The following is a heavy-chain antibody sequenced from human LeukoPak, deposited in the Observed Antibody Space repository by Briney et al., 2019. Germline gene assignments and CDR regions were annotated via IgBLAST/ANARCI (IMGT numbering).Heavy chain of an antibody. V-gene: IGHV1-2*02. Sequence: GASVKVSCKASGYTFTGYHIHWVRQAPGQGLEWMGWIHPNSGETLYAQKFQGRVTMTRDTSINTVYMELSWLRSDDTAVYYCARAGSLLLWFGESPPDAFDIWGQGTMVTVSS. CDR1: GYTFTGYH. J-gene: IGHJ3*02. CDR3: ARAGSLLLWFGESPPDAFDI. CDR2: IHPNSGET. D-gene: IGHD3-10*01.